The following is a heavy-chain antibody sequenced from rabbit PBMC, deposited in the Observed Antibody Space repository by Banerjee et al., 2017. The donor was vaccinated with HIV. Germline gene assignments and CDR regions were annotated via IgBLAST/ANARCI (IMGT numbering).Heavy chain of an antibody. CDR1: RFSFSSNYW. D-gene: IGHD1-1*01. V-gene: IGHV1S45*01. CDR2: IYAGSTDTT. CDR3: ATSGGSGMYFDF. J-gene: IGHJ4*01. Sequence: QEQLEESGGGLVKPEGSLTLTCTASRFSFSSNYWICWVRQAPGKGLEWSACIYAGSTDTTYYATWAKGRFTISKTSSTTVTLQMTSLTAADTATYFCATSGGSGMYFDFWGPGTLVTVS.